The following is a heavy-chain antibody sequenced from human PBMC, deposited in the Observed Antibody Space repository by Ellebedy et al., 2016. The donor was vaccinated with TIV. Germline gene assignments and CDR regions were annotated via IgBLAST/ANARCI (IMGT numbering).Heavy chain of an antibody. CDR3: ARHDDFYGGNSWFDP. J-gene: IGHJ5*02. V-gene: IGHV5-10-1*01. CDR2: IDPSDSYI. CDR1: GYSFTSYW. Sequence: GESLKISXKGSGYSFTSYWISWVRQMPGKGLEWMGRIDPSDSYINYSPSFQGHVTISADKSISTAYLQWSSLKASDTAMYYCARHDDFYGGNSWFDPWGQGTLVTVSS. D-gene: IGHD4-23*01.